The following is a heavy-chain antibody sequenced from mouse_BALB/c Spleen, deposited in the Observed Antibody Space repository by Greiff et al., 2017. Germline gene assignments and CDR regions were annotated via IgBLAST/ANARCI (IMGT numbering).Heavy chain of an antibody. CDR3: ARGPTMASWFAY. V-gene: IGHV1-9*01. D-gene: IGHD2-10*01. CDR1: GYTFSSYW. Sequence: QVQLQQPGAELVMPGASVKISCKATGYTFSSYWIEWVKQRPGHGLEWIGEILPGSGSTNYNEKFKGKATFTADTSSNTAYMQLSSLTSEDSAVYYCARGPTMASWFAYWGQGTLVTVSA. J-gene: IGHJ3*01. CDR2: ILPGSGST.